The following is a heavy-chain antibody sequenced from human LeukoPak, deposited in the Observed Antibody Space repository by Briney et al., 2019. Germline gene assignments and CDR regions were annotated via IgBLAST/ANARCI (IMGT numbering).Heavy chain of an antibody. V-gene: IGHV3-21*01. D-gene: IGHD1-7*01. CDR3: ARAGNNWNYALDY. CDR1: GFTFSSYS. J-gene: IGHJ4*02. CDR2: ISSSSTYI. Sequence: PGGSLRLSCAASGFTFSSYSMNWVRQAPGKGLEWVSSISSSSTYIYYADSVKGRFTISRDNAKNSLYLQMNSLRAEDTAVYFCARAGNNWNYALDYWGQGTLVTVST.